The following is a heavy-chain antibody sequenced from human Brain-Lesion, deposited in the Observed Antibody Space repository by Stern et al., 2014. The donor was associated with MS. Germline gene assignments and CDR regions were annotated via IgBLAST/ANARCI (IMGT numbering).Heavy chain of an antibody. J-gene: IGHJ6*02. D-gene: IGHD3-3*01. CDR2: INPNTGGT. CDR1: GYIFTGYY. Sequence: VQLGQSGAEVKKLGASVKVSCKTSGYIFTGYYIHWVRQAPGQGLEWMAWINPNTGGTKYAQKFQGRVTMSRDTSISTAYVELSSLTSDDTAVYYCARDQRGITIFGVVTDYYYLGMDVWGQGTTVTVSS. CDR3: ARDQRGITIFGVVTDYYYLGMDV. V-gene: IGHV1-2*02.